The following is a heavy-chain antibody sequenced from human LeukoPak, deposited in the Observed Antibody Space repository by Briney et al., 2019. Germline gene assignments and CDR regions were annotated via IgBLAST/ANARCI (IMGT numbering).Heavy chain of an antibody. Sequence: GGSLRLSCAASGFSFSTFGMYWVRQVPGKGLEWVAFIRYDGNDKYYGDSARDRFTISRDNSKNTLYLQMNSLTTDDTGVYYCAKDSQLDVGSDYYYYFYMDVWGRGTTVTVSS. J-gene: IGHJ6*03. CDR3: AKDSQLDVGSDYYYYFYMDV. CDR1: GFSFSTFG. CDR2: IRYDGNDK. V-gene: IGHV3-30*02. D-gene: IGHD1-1*01.